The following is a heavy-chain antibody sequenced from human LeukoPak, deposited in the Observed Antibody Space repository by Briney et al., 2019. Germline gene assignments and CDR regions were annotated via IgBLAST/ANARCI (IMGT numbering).Heavy chain of an antibody. D-gene: IGHD4-17*01. Sequence: ASVKVSCKASGYTFTTYQITWVRQAPGQGLEWMGWISAYNGNTNYAQKLQGRVTMTTDTSTSTAYMELRSLRSDDTAVYYCARDKTGDSLYSDYWGQGTLVTVSS. CDR3: ARDKTGDSLYSDY. CDR1: GYTFTTYQ. CDR2: ISAYNGNT. V-gene: IGHV1-18*01. J-gene: IGHJ4*02.